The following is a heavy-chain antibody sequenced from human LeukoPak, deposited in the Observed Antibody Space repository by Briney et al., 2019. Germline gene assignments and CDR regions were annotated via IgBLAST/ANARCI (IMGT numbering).Heavy chain of an antibody. CDR2: FTYDGSDR. CDR3: AREVNAFDV. Sequence: GGSLRLSCAASGFTFRKYAMHWVRQAPGKGLEWVAVFTYDGSDRYYVDSVKGRFTISRDNSKNTLFLEMNSLRPEDMAVYHCAREVNAFDVWAKGQWSPSLQ. CDR1: GFTFRKYA. J-gene: IGHJ3*01. V-gene: IGHV3-30*04.